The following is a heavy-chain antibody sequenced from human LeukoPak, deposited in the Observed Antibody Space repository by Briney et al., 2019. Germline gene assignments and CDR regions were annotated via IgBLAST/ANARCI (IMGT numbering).Heavy chain of an antibody. D-gene: IGHD2-21*02. J-gene: IGHJ4*02. CDR2: IIPIFGTA. CDR3: ARDLCGGDCYSFDY. Sequence: SVKVSCKASGYAFTSYDISWVRQAPGQGIEWMGGIIPIFGTANYAQKFQGRVTITADESTSTAYMELSSLRSEDTAVYYCARDLCGGDCYSFDYWGQGTLVTVSS. V-gene: IGHV1-69*13. CDR1: GYAFTSYD.